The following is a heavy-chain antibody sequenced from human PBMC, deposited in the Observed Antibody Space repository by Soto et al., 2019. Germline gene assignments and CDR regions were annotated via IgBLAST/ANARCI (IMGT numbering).Heavy chain of an antibody. CDR1: GGTFNSYT. Sequence: QVQLVQSGAEVKKPGSSVKVSCKASGGTFNSYTITWVRQAPGQGLEWMGRIIPILDLPNYAQKFQGRVTITADKSTSTAYMELSSLTSENTAVYYCGSPLAGIYGDTPLDRGGQGTRVTVSS. J-gene: IGHJ5*02. D-gene: IGHD4-17*01. CDR2: IIPILDLP. V-gene: IGHV1-69*02. CDR3: GSPLAGIYGDTPLDR.